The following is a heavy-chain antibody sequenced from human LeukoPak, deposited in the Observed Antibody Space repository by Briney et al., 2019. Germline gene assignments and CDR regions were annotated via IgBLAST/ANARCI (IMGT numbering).Heavy chain of an antibody. Sequence: GGSLRLSCAASGFTFSSYAMSWVRQAPGKGLEWVSAISGSGGSTYYADSVRGRFTISRDNSKNTLYLQMNSLRAEDTAVYYCAKWSSSPRGGFDLWGRGTLVTVSS. CDR1: GFTFSSYA. D-gene: IGHD6-6*01. J-gene: IGHJ2*01. CDR2: ISGSGGST. CDR3: AKWSSSPRGGFDL. V-gene: IGHV3-23*01.